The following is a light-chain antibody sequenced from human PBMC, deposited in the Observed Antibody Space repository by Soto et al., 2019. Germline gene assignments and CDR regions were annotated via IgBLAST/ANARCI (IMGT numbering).Light chain of an antibody. CDR3: MQGTHWPPYT. CDR2: KGS. Sequence: DVAMTQSPLSLPVTLGQPASISCRSSQSLTYSDGNTYLSWYQLRPGQSPRRLIYKGSNRDSGVPDRFSGSGSGTDFTLKISRVEAEDVGVYYCMQGTHWPPYTFGQGTKLEIK. CDR1: QSLTYSDGNTY. V-gene: IGKV2-30*01. J-gene: IGKJ2*01.